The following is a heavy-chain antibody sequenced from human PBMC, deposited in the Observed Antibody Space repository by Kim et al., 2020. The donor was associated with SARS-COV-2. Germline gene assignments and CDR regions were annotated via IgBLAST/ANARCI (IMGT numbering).Heavy chain of an antibody. Sequence: SETLSLTCTVSGGSISSSSYYWGWIRQPPGKGLEWIGSIYYSGSTYYNPSLKSRVTISVDTSKNQFSLKLSSATAADTAVYYCARHEASITIFGVVPLGEGMDVWGQGTTVTVSS. J-gene: IGHJ6*02. V-gene: IGHV4-39*01. D-gene: IGHD3-3*01. CDR2: IYYSGST. CDR1: GGSISSSSYY. CDR3: ARHEASITIFGVVPLGEGMDV.